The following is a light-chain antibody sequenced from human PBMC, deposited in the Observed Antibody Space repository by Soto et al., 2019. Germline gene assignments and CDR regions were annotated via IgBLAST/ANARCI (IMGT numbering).Light chain of an antibody. J-gene: IGLJ2*01. CDR3: SSYTTNSPPVV. CDR2: EVT. Sequence: QSALTQPASVSGSPGQSITISCTGTSGDIGSYTYVSWYQQYPGKAPKLLISEVTNRPSGVSNRFSGSKSGNTASLTISGLQAEDXXHYYCSSYTTNSPPVVFGGGTKLTVL. V-gene: IGLV2-14*01. CDR1: SGDIGSYTY.